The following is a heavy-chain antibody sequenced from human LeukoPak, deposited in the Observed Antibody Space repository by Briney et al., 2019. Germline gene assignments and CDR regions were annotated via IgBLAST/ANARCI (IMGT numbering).Heavy chain of an antibody. Sequence: SVKVSCKAPGGTFSSYGISWVRQAPGQGLEWMGRIVPVLGTPNYEQKLLGRVTITADESTSTAYMELSSLRSEDTAIYYCATGPQHSCGSACYSDYFDYWGQGSLVTVSS. CDR3: ATGPQHSCGSACYSDYFDY. CDR1: GGTFSSYG. D-gene: IGHD2-21*02. CDR2: IVPVLGTP. V-gene: IGHV1-69*11. J-gene: IGHJ4*02.